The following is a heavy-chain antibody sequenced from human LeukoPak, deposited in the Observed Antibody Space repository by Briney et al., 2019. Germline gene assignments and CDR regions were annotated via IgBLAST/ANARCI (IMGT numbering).Heavy chain of an antibody. V-gene: IGHV4-34*01. CDR2: INHSGST. Sequence: DPSETLSLTCAVYGGSFSGYYWSWIRQPPGKGLEWLGEINHSGSTNYNPSLKSRVTISVDTSKNQFSLKLSSVTAADTAVYYCALLEMDTAMGPRGMDVWGKGTTLTVSS. CDR3: ALLEMDTAMGPRGMDV. J-gene: IGHJ6*04. CDR1: GGSFSGYY. D-gene: IGHD5-18*01.